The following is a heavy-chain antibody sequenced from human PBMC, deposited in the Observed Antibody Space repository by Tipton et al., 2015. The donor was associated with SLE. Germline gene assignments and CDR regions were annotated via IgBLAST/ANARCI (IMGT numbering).Heavy chain of an antibody. J-gene: IGHJ5*02. Sequence: TLSLTCTVSGGSISSGSYYWSWIRQPAGKGLEWIGYIYYSGSTNYNPSLKSRVTISVDTSKNQFSLKLSSVTAADTAVYYCARGKGWFDPWGQGTLVTVSS. CDR2: IYYSGST. CDR1: GGSISSGSYY. CDR3: ARGKGWFDP. V-gene: IGHV4-61*10.